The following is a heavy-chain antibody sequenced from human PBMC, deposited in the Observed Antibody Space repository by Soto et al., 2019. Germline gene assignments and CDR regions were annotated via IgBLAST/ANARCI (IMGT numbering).Heavy chain of an antibody. CDR2: ISSSGSTI. D-gene: IGHD6-19*01. J-gene: IGHJ4*02. CDR3: ARDHDSSGWYPFDY. V-gene: IGHV3-48*03. CDR1: GFTFSSYE. Sequence: GGSLRLSCAASGFTFSSYEMNWVRQAPGKGLEWVSYISSSGSTIYYADSVKGRFTISRDNAKNSLYLQMNSLRAEDTAVYYCARDHDSSGWYPFDYWGQGTLVTVSS.